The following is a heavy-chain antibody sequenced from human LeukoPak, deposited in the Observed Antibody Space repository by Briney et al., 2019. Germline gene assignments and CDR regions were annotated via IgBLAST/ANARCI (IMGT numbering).Heavy chain of an antibody. Sequence: GGSLRLSCAASGFTFSSAWMSWVRQAPGKGLEWVGRIKSKTDGGATDYAAPVKGRFTISRDDSENTLYLQMDSLKTEDTAVYYCSTSQGVVVIYCYGMDVWGQGTTVTVSS. CDR2: IKSKTDGGAT. CDR3: STSQGVVVIYCYGMDV. D-gene: IGHD3-22*01. J-gene: IGHJ6*02. CDR1: GFTFSSAW. V-gene: IGHV3-15*01.